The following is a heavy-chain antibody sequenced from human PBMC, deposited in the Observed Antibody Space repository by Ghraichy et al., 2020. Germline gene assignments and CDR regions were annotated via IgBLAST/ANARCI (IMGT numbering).Heavy chain of an antibody. CDR2: IYYSGST. CDR1: GGSISSGGYY. V-gene: IGHV4-31*03. CDR3: ARSKEGTAAFFDY. J-gene: IGHJ4*02. D-gene: IGHD6-13*01. Sequence: SETLSLTCTVSGGSISSGGYYWSWIRQHPGKGLEWIGYIYYSGSTYYNPSLKSRVTISVDTSKNQFSLKLSSVTAADTAVYYCARSKEGTAAFFDYWGQGTLVTVSS.